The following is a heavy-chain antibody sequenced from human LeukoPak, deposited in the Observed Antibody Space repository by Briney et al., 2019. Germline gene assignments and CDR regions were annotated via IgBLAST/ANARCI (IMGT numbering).Heavy chain of an antibody. V-gene: IGHV4-34*01. CDR2: INHSGST. CDR1: GGSFSGYY. J-gene: IGHJ5*02. CDR3: ARGFYDYVWGSLAS. D-gene: IGHD3-16*01. Sequence: PSETLSLTCAVYGGSFSGYYWSWIRQPPGKGLEWIEEINHSGSTNYNPSLKSRVTISVDTSKNQFSLKLSSVTAADTAVYYCARGFYDYVWGSLASWGQGTLVTVSS.